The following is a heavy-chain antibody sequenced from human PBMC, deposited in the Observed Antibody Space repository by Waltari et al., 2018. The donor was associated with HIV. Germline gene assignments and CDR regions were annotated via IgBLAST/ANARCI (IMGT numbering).Heavy chain of an antibody. CDR2: MNPNSGNT. D-gene: IGHD2-15*01. V-gene: IGHV1-8*01. CDR1: GYTFTSYD. CDR3: ARGSLVVVAATHWFDP. J-gene: IGHJ5*02. Sequence: QVQLVQSGAEVKKPEASVKVSCKASGYTFTSYDINWVRQATGQGLEWMGWMNPNSGNTGYAQKFQGRVTMTRNTSISTAYMELSSLRSEDTAVYYCARGSLVVVAATHWFDPWGQGTLVTVSS.